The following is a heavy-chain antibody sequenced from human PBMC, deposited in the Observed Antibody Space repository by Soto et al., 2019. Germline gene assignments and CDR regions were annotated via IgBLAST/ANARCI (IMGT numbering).Heavy chain of an antibody. CDR1: EFTFSSFW. J-gene: IGHJ4*02. CDR2: IKEDGSEK. V-gene: IGHV3-7*01. CDR3: AKDDGYGDY. D-gene: IGHD5-12*01. Sequence: EVQLVESGGGLVQPGGSLRLSCAASEFTFSSFWMSWVRQAPGTGLEWVANIKEDGSEKYYADSVKGRFTISRDHAKKTLFLQMNNLRAEVTAVYYCAKDDGYGDYFGQGTLVTVSS.